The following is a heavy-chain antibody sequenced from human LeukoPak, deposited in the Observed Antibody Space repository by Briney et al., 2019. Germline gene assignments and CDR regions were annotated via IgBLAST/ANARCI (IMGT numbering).Heavy chain of an antibody. D-gene: IGHD3-10*01. J-gene: IGHJ4*02. V-gene: IGHV1-69*05. CDR1: GGTFSSYA. CDR3: ARDDYYYGSGSPGA. CDR2: IIPIFGTA. Sequence: GASVKVSCKASGGTFSSYAISWVRQAPGQGLEWMGGIIPIFGTANYAQKFQGRVTITTDESTSTAYMELSSLRSEDTAVYYCARDDYYYGSGSPGAWGQGTLVTVSS.